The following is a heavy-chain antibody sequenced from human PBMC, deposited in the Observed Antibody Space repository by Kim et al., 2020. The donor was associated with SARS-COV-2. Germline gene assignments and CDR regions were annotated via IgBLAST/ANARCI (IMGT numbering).Heavy chain of an antibody. CDR2: IYYSGST. J-gene: IGHJ6*02. Sequence: SETLSLTCTVSGGSISSYYWSWIRQPPGKGLEWIGYIYYSGSTNYNPSLKSRVTISVDTSKNQFSLKLSSVTAADTAVYYCARDHYYYYGMDVWGQGTTVTVSS. CDR1: GGSISSYY. CDR3: ARDHYYYYGMDV. V-gene: IGHV4-59*13.